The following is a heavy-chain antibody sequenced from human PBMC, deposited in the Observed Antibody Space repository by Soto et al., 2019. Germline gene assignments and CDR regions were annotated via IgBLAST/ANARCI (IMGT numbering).Heavy chain of an antibody. D-gene: IGHD3-10*01. Sequence: PGGSLRLSCAASGFTFSSYAMSWVRQAPGKGLEWVSAISGSGGSTNYADSVKGRFTISRDNSKNTLYVRMNSLRAEDTAVYYCAKAPVFRITLIRGFDYWGQGTLVTVSS. CDR3: AKAPVFRITLIRGFDY. V-gene: IGHV3-23*01. CDR2: ISGSGGST. J-gene: IGHJ4*02. CDR1: GFTFSSYA.